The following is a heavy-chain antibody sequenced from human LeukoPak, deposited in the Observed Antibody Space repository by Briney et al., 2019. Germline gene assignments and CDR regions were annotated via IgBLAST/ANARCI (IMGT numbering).Heavy chain of an antibody. J-gene: IGHJ4*02. D-gene: IGHD6-19*01. CDR2: IKPDGSEK. CDR3: TRDRVAGF. CDR1: GFTFRSYW. V-gene: IGHV3-7*01. Sequence: PGGSLRLSCAASGFTFRSYWMSWVRQAPGKGLEWVAYIKPDGSEKHYVDSVKGRFTISRDNAKNSLYLQMNSLRADDTAVYYCTRDRVAGFWGQGTLVAVSS.